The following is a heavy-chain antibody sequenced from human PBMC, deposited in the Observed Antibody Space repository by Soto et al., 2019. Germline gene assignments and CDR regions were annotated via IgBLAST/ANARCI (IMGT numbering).Heavy chain of an antibody. CDR3: ARQSKYDHXEF. V-gene: IGHV4-59*08. D-gene: IGHD1-1*01. CDR1: GGSVINHY. CDR2: IYDSYSGST. Sequence: PSATLCLTCTVSGGSVINHYWSWIRQSPGKGLEWIGYIYDSYSGSTNYNPSLKSRVTMSVDTSKNQFSLKLNSVTAADTAVYYCARQSKYDHXEFWSQGTLVTVS. J-gene: IGHJ4*02.